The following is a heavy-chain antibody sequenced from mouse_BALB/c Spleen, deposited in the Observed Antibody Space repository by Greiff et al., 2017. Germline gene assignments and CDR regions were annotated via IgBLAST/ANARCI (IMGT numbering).Heavy chain of an antibody. J-gene: IGHJ2*01. Sequence: QVQLQQSGAELAKPGASVKMSCKASGYTFTSYWMHWVKQRPGQGLEWIGYINPSTGYTEYNQKFKDKATLTADKSSSTAYMQLSSLTSEDSAVYYCARSLGLLDYWGQGTTLTVSS. CDR1: GYTFTSYW. D-gene: IGHD3-1*01. CDR2: INPSTGYT. V-gene: IGHV1-7*01. CDR3: ARSLGLLDY.